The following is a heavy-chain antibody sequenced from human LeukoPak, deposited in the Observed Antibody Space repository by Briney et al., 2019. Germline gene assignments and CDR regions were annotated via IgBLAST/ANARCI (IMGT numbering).Heavy chain of an antibody. V-gene: IGHV4-30-4*01. J-gene: IGHJ6*02. CDR1: GGSISSGDYY. CDR3: ASRRRRYFDWDSYYYYGMDV. D-gene: IGHD3-9*01. Sequence: SETLSLTCTVSGGSISSGDYYWSWIRQPPGKGLEWIGYIYYSGSTYYNPSLKSRVTISVDTSKNQFSLKLSSVTAADTAVYYCASRRRRYFDWDSYYYYGMDVWGQGTTVTVSS. CDR2: IYYSGST.